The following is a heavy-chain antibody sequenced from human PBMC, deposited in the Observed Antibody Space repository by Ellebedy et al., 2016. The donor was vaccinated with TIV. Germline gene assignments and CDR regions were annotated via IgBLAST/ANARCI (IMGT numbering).Heavy chain of an antibody. CDR3: ARAKHQLDYGFDI. J-gene: IGHJ3*02. Sequence: HSQTLSLACAISGDSVSSNSAAWNWIRQSPSRGLEWLGRTYYRSKWYNDYAVSVKSRITTNPDTSKSQFSLHLNSVTPEDTAVYYCARAKHQLDYGFDIWGQGTMVTVSS. D-gene: IGHD1-1*01. V-gene: IGHV6-1*01. CDR2: TYYRSKWYN. CDR1: GDSVSSNSAA.